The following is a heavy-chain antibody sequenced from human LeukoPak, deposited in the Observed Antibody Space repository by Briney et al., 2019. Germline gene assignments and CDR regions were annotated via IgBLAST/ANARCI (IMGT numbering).Heavy chain of an antibody. CDR2: IYENGGTT. V-gene: IGHV3-23*01. Sequence: PGGSLRLSYVGSGFTFRSHAMSWVRQAPEKGLEFVSGIYENGGTTYYADSVKGRLSISRDNSKNTLYLQMDSLRGEDTAVYYCAKDFRIGYSAHFDYWGQGALVTVSS. D-gene: IGHD2-21*01. J-gene: IGHJ4*02. CDR1: GFTFRSHA. CDR3: AKDFRIGYSAHFDY.